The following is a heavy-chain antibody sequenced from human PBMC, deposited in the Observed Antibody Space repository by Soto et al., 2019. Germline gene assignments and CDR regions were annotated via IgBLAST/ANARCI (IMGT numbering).Heavy chain of an antibody. V-gene: IGHV4-30-2*06. CDR3: VRGGGYDPFDY. J-gene: IGHJ4*02. Sequence: SETLSLTCTVSGASISYGGFSWSWIRQSPGKGLEWIGYTSHLENTYFHPSFKSRLTMSIDRSRNQFSLNLSSVTAADRAVYYCVRGGGYDPFDYWGQGVLVTVSS. CDR1: GASISYGGFS. D-gene: IGHD5-12*01. CDR2: TSHLENT.